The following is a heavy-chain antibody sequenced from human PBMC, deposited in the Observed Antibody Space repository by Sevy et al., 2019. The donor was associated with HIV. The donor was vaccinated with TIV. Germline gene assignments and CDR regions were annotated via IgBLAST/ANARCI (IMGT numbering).Heavy chain of an antibody. J-gene: IGHJ4*02. CDR2: ISSSSSYI. CDR1: GFTFSSYS. CDR3: ARSGFLEWLLYRGFDY. D-gene: IGHD3-3*01. V-gene: IGHV3-21*01. Sequence: GGSLRLSCAASGFTFSSYSMNWVRQAPGKGLEWVSSISSSSSYIYYADSVKGRFTISRDNAKNSLYLQMNSLRAEDTVVYYCARSGFLEWLLYRGFDYWGQGTLVTVSS.